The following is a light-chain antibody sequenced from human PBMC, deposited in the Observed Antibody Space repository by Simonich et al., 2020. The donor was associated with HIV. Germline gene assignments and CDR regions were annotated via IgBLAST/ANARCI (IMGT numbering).Light chain of an antibody. CDR2: GAS. CDR1: QSVSRN. CDR3: QQYSTWPT. Sequence: EIVMTQSPATLSVSPGERATLSCRASQSVSRNLAWYQQKPGQAPSLLIYGASTRATGTPARFRGSGSGTDFTLTISSMQSEDFAVYYCQQYSTWPTFGGGTKVEIK. J-gene: IGKJ4*01. V-gene: IGKV3-15*01.